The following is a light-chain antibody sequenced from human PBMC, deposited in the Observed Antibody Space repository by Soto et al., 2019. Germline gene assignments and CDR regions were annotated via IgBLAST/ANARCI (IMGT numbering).Light chain of an antibody. V-gene: IGKV1-5*01. CDR1: QSLCSW. CDR2: DAS. CDR3: QLYTTYPWP. Sequence: IRMTLSASALSASIGDRVTFTCLARQSLCSWFACNQQNPGKAHQLLIYDASGLERRVPSGFLCSGSVTVFILIISSLKPDDVVTYCWQLYTTYPWPFGQGTMV. J-gene: IGKJ1*01.